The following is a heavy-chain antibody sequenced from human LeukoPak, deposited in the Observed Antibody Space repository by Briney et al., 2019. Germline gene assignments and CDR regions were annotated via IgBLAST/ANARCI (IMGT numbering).Heavy chain of an antibody. D-gene: IGHD5-18*01. CDR3: ARSPRPGYSYALN. V-gene: IGHV1-69*04. CDR2: IIPILGIA. CDR1: GGTFSSYA. Sequence: GASVKVSCKASGGTFSSYAISWVRQAPGQGLEWMGRIIPILGIANYAQKFQGRVTITADKSTSTAYMELSSLRSEDTAVYYCARSPRPGYSYALNWGQGTLVTVSS. J-gene: IGHJ4*02.